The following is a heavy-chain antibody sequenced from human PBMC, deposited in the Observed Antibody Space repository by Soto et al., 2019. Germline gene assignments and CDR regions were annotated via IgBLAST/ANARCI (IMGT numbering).Heavy chain of an antibody. CDR3: ARDWELGY. CDR2: IIPSGGST. D-gene: IGHD1-26*01. CDR1: GYTFTSYY. J-gene: IGHJ4*02. Sequence: GASVKVSCKASGYTFTSYYMNGMRQAPGQGLEWMGIIIPSGGSTNYAQKFRGRVTMTWDTSTSTVYMELSSLRSDDTAVYYCARDWELGYWGQGTLVTVSS. V-gene: IGHV1-46*01.